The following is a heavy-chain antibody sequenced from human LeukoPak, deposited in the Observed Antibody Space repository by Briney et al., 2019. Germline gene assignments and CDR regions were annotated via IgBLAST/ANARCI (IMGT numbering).Heavy chain of an antibody. CDR1: GGSISSGDYY. D-gene: IGHD2-21*01. CDR2: IYYSGST. J-gene: IGHJ3*02. Sequence: SETLSLTCTVSGGSISSGDYYWRWIRQPPGTGLEWIGYIYYSGSTYYNPSLKSRVTISVDTSKNQFSLKLSSVTAADTAVYYCAREAMALDIWGQGTMVTVSS. V-gene: IGHV4-30-4*08. CDR3: AREAMALDI.